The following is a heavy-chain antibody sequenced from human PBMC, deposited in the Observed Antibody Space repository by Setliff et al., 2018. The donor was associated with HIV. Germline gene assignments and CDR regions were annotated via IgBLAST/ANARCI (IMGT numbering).Heavy chain of an antibody. J-gene: IGHJ4*02. CDR1: GYTFTDYY. Sequence: ASVKVSCKVSGYTFTDYYLHWVQQAPGKGLEWVGLIDPEDDETLFAEKFQGRVTITADTSTDTAYMELSSLRSEDTAVYYCATPLSNDSSGREPFDYWGQGTQVTVSS. CDR3: ATPLSNDSSGREPFDY. V-gene: IGHV1-69-2*01. CDR2: IDPEDDET. D-gene: IGHD3-22*01.